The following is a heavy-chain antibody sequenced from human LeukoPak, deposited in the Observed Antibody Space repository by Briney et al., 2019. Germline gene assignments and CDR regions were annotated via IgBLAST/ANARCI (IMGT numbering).Heavy chain of an antibody. CDR3: ARSYSSGWYSYY. CDR2: ISSNGGST. CDR1: GFTFSSYA. Sequence: PGGSLRLSCAASGFTFSSYAMHWVRQAPGKALEYVSAISSNGGSTYYANSVKGRFTISRDNSKNTLYLQMGSLRAEDMAVYYCARSYSSGWYSYYWGQGTLVTVSS. D-gene: IGHD6-19*01. J-gene: IGHJ4*02. V-gene: IGHV3-64*01.